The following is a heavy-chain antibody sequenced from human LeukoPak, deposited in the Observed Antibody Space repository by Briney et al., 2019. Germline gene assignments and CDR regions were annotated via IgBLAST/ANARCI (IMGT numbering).Heavy chain of an antibody. J-gene: IGHJ4*02. Sequence: GGSLRLSCAASRFTLDDYAMHWVRQAPGKGLEWVSGISWNSGSIGYADSVKGRFTISGDNAKNSLYLQMNSLRAEDTALYYCAKAHCSSTSCQSYYWGQGTLVTVSS. V-gene: IGHV3-9*01. CDR1: RFTLDDYA. D-gene: IGHD2-2*01. CDR2: ISWNSGSI. CDR3: AKAHCSSTSCQSYY.